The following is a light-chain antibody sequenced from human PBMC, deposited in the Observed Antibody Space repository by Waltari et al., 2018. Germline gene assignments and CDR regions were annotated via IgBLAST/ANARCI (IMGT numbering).Light chain of an antibody. J-gene: IGLJ3*02. CDR1: TSDLGGYNY. V-gene: IGLV2-14*01. CDR2: DVN. Sequence: QSALTQPAPVSGSPGQSITISCTGTTSDLGGYNYLSWYQQHPGKAPKLLIYDVNSRPSGVSNRFSGSKSGNTASLIISGLQAEDEADYYCCSFTSSSTWVFGGGTKLTVL. CDR3: CSFTSSSTWV.